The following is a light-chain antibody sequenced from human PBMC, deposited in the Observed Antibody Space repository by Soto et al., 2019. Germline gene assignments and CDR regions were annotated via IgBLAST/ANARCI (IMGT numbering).Light chain of an antibody. CDR3: QQSYSTPPT. J-gene: IGKJ1*01. CDR1: QSISSY. Sequence: DIQMTQSPSSLSASVGDRVTITCRASQSISSYLNWYQQKPGKAPKLLIYAASSLQSGVPSRFSGSGSGTDFTLTISSLQPEDFATYYCQQSYSTPPTFGQGTXVDI. V-gene: IGKV1-39*01. CDR2: AAS.